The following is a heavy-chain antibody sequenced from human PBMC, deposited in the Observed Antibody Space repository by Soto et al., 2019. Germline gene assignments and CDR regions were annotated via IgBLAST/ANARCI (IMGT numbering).Heavy chain of an antibody. Sequence: QVQLVESGGGVVQPGRSLRLSCAASGFTFSSYAMHWVRQAPGKGLEWVAVISYDGSNKYYADSVKGRFTISRDNSKNTLYLQMNSLRAEDTAVYYCARDAGYSSGWFDPWGQGTLVTVSS. CDR1: GFTFSSYA. J-gene: IGHJ5*02. D-gene: IGHD6-19*01. CDR2: ISYDGSNK. CDR3: ARDAGYSSGWFDP. V-gene: IGHV3-30-3*01.